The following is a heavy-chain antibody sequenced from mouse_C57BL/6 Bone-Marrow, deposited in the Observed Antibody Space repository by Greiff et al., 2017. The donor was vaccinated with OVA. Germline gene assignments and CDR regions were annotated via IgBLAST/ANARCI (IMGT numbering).Heavy chain of an antibody. CDR2: IYPRDGST. J-gene: IGHJ3*01. Sequence: QVQLQQSGPELVKPGASVKLSCTASGYTFTSYDINWVKQRPGQGLEWIGWIYPRDGSTKYNEKFKGKATLTVDTSSSTAYMELHSLTSEDSAVYFWARGNYYGSSSAWFAYWGQGTLVTVSA. CDR3: ARGNYYGSSSAWFAY. CDR1: GYTFTSYD. D-gene: IGHD1-1*01. V-gene: IGHV1-85*01.